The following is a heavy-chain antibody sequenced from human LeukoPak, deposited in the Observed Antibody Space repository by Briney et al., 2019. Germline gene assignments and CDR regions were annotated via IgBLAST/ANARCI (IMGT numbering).Heavy chain of an antibody. CDR2: INPSGGST. J-gene: IGHJ3*02. Sequence: ASVKVSCKASGYTFTSYYMHWVRQAPGQGLEWMGIINPSGGSTSYAQKFQGRVTMTRDMSTSTVYMELSSLRSEDTAVYYCARGDHYYDSSGYPHDAFDIWGQGTMVTVSS. CDR1: GYTFTSYY. V-gene: IGHV1-46*01. D-gene: IGHD3-22*01. CDR3: ARGDHYYDSSGYPHDAFDI.